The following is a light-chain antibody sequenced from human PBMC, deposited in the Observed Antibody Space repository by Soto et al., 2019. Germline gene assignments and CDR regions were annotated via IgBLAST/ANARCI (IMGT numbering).Light chain of an antibody. CDR1: QGIGNA. Sequence: IQMTQSPSSLSASVGDRVTISYRASQGIGNALGWYQQKPGKPPKVLIYGASNLQSGVPSRFGGSGSGTEFTLTISSLQPDDFATYYCQQYNTYSWTFGQGTKVDI. V-gene: IGKV1-17*01. CDR2: GAS. CDR3: QQYNTYSWT. J-gene: IGKJ1*01.